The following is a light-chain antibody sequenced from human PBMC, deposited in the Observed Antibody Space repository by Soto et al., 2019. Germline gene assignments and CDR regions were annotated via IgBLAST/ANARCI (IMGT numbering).Light chain of an antibody. V-gene: IGLV4-69*01. CDR2: VHSDGSH. J-gene: IGLJ3*02. CDR1: SGHSTYA. CDR3: QTWGTGIRV. Sequence: QPVLTQSPSASASLGTSVKLTCTLTSGHSTYAIAWHQQQPEKGPRFLMKVHSDGSHIKGDGIPDRFSGSSSGPERYLTISSIEYEDEADYYCQTWGTGIRVFGGGTKLTVL.